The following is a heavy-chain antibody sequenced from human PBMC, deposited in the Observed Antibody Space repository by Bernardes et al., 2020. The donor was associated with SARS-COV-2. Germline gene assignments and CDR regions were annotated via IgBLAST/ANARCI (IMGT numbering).Heavy chain of an antibody. CDR3: SKDPNGDYIGAFDS. V-gene: IGHV3-23*01. Sequence: GGSLRLSCAASGFTFSNYALTWVRQVPGKGLEWVSSITGTGSVTRYADSVKGRFTVSRDNSKNTLFLQMNSLRAEDTAVYFCSKDPNGDYIGAFDSWGQGTLVTVSS. CDR1: GFTFSNYA. CDR2: ITGTGSVT. J-gene: IGHJ4*02. D-gene: IGHD4-17*01.